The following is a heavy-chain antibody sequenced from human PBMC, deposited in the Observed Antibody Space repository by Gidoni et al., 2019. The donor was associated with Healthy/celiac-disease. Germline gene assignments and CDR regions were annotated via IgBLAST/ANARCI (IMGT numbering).Heavy chain of an antibody. CDR2: MSGSGDST. CDR1: GFSLSNYG. Sequence: EVQLLESGGGLVQPGGSLRLSCAASGFSLSNYGMSWVRQGPGKGLEWVSGMSGSGDSTQYADSVKGRFTISRDNSKNTLYVQMNSLRAEDTAVYYCAKGRSSSGWWRFDNWGQGTLVTVSS. J-gene: IGHJ4*02. D-gene: IGHD6-19*01. V-gene: IGHV3-23*01. CDR3: AKGRSSSGWWRFDN.